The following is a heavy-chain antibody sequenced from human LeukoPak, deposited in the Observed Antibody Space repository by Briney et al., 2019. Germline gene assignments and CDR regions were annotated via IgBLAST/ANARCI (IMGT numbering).Heavy chain of an antibody. CDR1: GFTFSSYS. J-gene: IGHJ6*02. D-gene: IGHD6-6*01. V-gene: IGHV3-21*01. CDR3: ARRIRELVRTYYYYGMDV. CDR2: ISSSSSYI. Sequence: GGSLRLSCAASGFTFSSYSMNWVRQAPGKGLEWVSSISSSSSYIYYADSVKGRFTISRDNANNSLYLQMNSLRAEDTAVYYCARRIRELVRTYYYYGMDVWGQGTTVTVSS.